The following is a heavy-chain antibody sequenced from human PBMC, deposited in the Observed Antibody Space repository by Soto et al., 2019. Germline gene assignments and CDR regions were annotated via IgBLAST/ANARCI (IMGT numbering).Heavy chain of an antibody. J-gene: IGHJ5*02. CDR1: GYSITAGGYY. D-gene: IGHD6-19*01. CDR2: FYSSGSI. Sequence: SETLSLTCFVSGYSITAGGYYWSWIRHHPGKGLEWIGSFYSSGSIIYNPSLRSRVSISGDTSSNQLSMSLTSVTAAGTARYYCARMYSSGSGWFHPWGQGTLVTVSS. V-gene: IGHV4-31*03. CDR3: ARMYSSGSGWFHP.